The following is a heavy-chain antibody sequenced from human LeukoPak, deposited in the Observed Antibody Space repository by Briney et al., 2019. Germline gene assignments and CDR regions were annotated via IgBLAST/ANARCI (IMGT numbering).Heavy chain of an antibody. CDR3: ATVRGCGGDCYYLDY. CDR2: IKQDGSEK. J-gene: IGHJ4*02. D-gene: IGHD2-21*01. V-gene: IGHV3-7*03. CDR1: GLSISNSW. Sequence: HPGGSLRLSCAASGLSISNSWMSWFRLAPGKGPEWVANIKQDGSEKYHVDSVKGRFTVSRDNANNLLYLQMNSLRVEDTAVYYCATVRGCGGDCYYLDYWGQGTLVTVSS.